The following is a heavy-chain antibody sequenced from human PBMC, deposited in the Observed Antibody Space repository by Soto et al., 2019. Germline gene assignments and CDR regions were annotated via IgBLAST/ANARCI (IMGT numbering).Heavy chain of an antibody. CDR1: GFTFSSHG. D-gene: IGHD2-15*01. Sequence: GGSLRLSCAASGFTFSSHGMYWVRQAPGKGLEWVAIISFDGSDQEYPDSVRGRFSVSRDNSKNTLNLQMNNLKPEDSGVYYCVKGKEVGDYSPCRFCFD. CDR2: ISFDGSDQ. V-gene: IGHV3-30*18. J-gene: IGHJ4*01. CDR3: VKGKEVGDYSPCRFCFD.